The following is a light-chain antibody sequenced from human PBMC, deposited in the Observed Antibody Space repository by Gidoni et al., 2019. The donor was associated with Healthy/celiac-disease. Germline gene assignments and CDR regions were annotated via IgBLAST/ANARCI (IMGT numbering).Light chain of an antibody. Sequence: SYELTQPPSVSVSPGQTASITCSGDKSGDKYACWYQQKPGQSPVLVIYQDSKRPSGIPERFSGSNSGNTATLTISGTQAMDEADYDCQAWDRSTVVFGGGTKLTVL. CDR3: QAWDRSTVV. J-gene: IGLJ2*01. CDR1: KSGDKY. V-gene: IGLV3-1*01. CDR2: QDS.